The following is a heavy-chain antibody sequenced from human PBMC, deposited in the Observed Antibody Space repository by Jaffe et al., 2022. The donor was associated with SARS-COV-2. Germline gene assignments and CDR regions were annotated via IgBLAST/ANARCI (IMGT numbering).Heavy chain of an antibody. CDR2: ISGSGGST. J-gene: IGHJ4*02. D-gene: IGHD1-26*01. CDR3: ANLGGGPRGGSLLDY. V-gene: IGHV3-23*01. CDR1: GFTFSSYA. Sequence: EVQLLESGGGLVQPGGSLRLSCAASGFTFSSYAMSWVRQAPGKGLEWVSAISGSGGSTYYADSVKGRFTISRDNSKNTLYLQMNSLRAEDTAVYYCANLGGGPRGGSLLDYWGQGTLVTVSS.